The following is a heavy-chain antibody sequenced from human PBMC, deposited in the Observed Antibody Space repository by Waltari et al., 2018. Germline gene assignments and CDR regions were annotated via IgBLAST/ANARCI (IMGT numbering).Heavy chain of an antibody. V-gene: IGHV4-38-2*01. CDR1: DYSIGSGYY. J-gene: IGHJ5*02. Sequence: QVQLQESGPALVRPSETLSLTCVVSDYSIGSGYYWGWIRQAPGKGLEWVANIYHEGNTYYNPSLNARVPISMDTSENQFSLQLRSVTATDTAMYYCARLALGYCTSPRCRQNESWGQGILVTVSS. CDR2: IYHEGNT. D-gene: IGHD2-2*01. CDR3: ARLALGYCTSPRCRQNES.